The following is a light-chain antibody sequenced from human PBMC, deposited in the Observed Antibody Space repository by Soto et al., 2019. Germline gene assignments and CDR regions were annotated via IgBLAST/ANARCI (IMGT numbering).Light chain of an antibody. CDR3: QQYNNWPPWT. J-gene: IGKJ1*01. V-gene: IGKV3-15*01. CDR2: GAS. CDR1: QRVSSN. Sequence: EIVMTQSPATLSVSPGERATLSCRASQRVSSNLAWCQQKPGQAPRLLIYGASTRATGIPARFSGSGSETEFTLTISSLQSEDFAVYYCQQYNNWPPWTFGQGTKVAIK.